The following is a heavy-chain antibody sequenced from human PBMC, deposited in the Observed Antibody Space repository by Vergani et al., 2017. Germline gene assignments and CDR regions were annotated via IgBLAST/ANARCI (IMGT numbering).Heavy chain of an antibody. V-gene: IGHV3-33*01. J-gene: IGHJ5*02. CDR1: GFTFSSYG. Sequence: QVQLVESGGGVVQPGRSLRLSCAASGFTFSSYGMHWVRQAPGKGLEWVAVIWYDGSNKYYADSVKGRFTISRDNSKNTLYLQMNSLRAEDTAVYYCARVIAAAGTARDWFDPWGQGTLVTVSS. CDR2: IWYDGSNK. CDR3: ARVIAAAGTARDWFDP. D-gene: IGHD6-13*01.